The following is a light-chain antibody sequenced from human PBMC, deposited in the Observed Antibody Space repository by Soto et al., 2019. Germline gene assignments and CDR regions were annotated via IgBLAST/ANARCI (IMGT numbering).Light chain of an antibody. CDR2: AAS. V-gene: IGKV1-39*01. CDR3: QQSYSAPFT. CDR1: QRIGKY. Sequence: DIQLIQSPSTXSXXVXXXXXXXXRASQRIGKYLNWYQQKPGKAPKLLIYAASSLQPGAPSVFSGSGSGTDFTLTISSLHLEDVATYYCQQSYSAPFTFGPGTKVDIK. J-gene: IGKJ3*01.